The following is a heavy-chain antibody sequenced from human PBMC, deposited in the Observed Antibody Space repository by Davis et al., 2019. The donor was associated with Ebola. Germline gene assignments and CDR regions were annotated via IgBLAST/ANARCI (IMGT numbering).Heavy chain of an antibody. D-gene: IGHD6-13*01. J-gene: IGHJ4*02. V-gene: IGHV1-69*04. CDR2: IIPMLGIP. CDR1: GGTFSTYT. CDR3: ARDWGAAAGNDY. Sequence: AASVKVSCKASGGTFSTYTISWVRQAPGQGRAWMGRIIPMLGIPNYAQKFQGRVTITADKSTSTAYMEVRSLKSEDTAVYYCARDWGAAAGNDYWGQGTLVTVSS.